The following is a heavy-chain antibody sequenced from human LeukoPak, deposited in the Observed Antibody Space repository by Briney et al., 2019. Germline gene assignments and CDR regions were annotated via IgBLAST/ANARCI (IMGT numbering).Heavy chain of an antibody. D-gene: IGHD6-13*01. V-gene: IGHV1-18*01. Sequence: ASVTVSCKASGYTFSSYGISWVRQAPGQGLEWMGWISAYNGNTYYAQNLQGRVTMTTDTSTSTAYMELRSLRSDDTAVYYCARGQSIAAAPASFYYYMDVWGKGTTVTVSS. CDR2: ISAYNGNT. J-gene: IGHJ6*03. CDR1: GYTFSSYG. CDR3: ARGQSIAAAPASFYYYMDV.